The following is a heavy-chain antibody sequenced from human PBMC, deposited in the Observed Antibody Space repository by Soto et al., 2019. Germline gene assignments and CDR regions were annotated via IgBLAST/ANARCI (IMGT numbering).Heavy chain of an antibody. CDR3: ARDGPMTTVTTVDY. D-gene: IGHD4-17*01. V-gene: IGHV3-21*01. Sequence: EVQLVESGGGLVKPGGSLRLSCAASGFTFRRYSMNWVRQAPGKGLEWVSSISSSSSYIYYADSVKGRFTISRDNAKNSLYLQMNSLRAEDTAVYYCARDGPMTTVTTVDYWGQGTLVTVSS. CDR1: GFTFRRYS. CDR2: ISSSSSYI. J-gene: IGHJ4*02.